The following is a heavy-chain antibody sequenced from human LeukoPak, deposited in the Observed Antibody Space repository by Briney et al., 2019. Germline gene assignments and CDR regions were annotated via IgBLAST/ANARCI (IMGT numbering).Heavy chain of an antibody. J-gene: IGHJ6*03. CDR2: ISTSGSTK. CDR1: GFTFSSFE. D-gene: IGHD6-13*01. CDR3: ARDATTAVGWVYMDV. V-gene: IGHV3-48*03. Sequence: GGSLRLSCAASGFTFSSFEMNWVRQAPGKGLGWLSHISTSGSTKYYANSVKGRFTISRDNAESSVYLQMSSLTAEDTGLYYCARDATTAVGWVYMDVWGKGTTVTISS.